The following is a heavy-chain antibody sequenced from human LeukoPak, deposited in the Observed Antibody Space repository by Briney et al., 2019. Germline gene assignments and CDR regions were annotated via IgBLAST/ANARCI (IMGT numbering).Heavy chain of an antibody. CDR1: GGSFSGYY. D-gene: IGHD3-10*01. CDR3: ARVIHYYGSGSPFDY. J-gene: IGHJ4*02. CDR2: INHSGST. V-gene: IGHV4-34*01. Sequence: SETLSLTCAVYGGSFSGYYWSWIRQPPGKGLEWIGEINHSGSTNYNPSLKSRVTISVDTSKNQFSLKLSSVTAADTAVYYCARVIHYYGSGSPFDYWGQGTPVTVSS.